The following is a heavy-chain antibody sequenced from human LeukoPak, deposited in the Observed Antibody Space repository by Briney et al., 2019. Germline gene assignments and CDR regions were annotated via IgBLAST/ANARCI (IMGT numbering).Heavy chain of an antibody. D-gene: IGHD3-10*01. J-gene: IGHJ4*02. CDR2: ISYDGSNK. CDR1: GFTFSSYA. V-gene: IGHV3-30*04. Sequence: GRSLRLSCAASGFTFSSYAMHWVRQAPGKGLEWVAVISYDGSNKYYADSVKGRFTISRDNSKNTLYLQMNSLRAEDTAVYYCARDGSWSHFDYWGQGTLVTVSS. CDR3: ARDGSWSHFDY.